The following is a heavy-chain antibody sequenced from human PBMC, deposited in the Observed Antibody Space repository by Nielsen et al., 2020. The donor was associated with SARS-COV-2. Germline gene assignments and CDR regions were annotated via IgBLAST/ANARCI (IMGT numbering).Heavy chain of an antibody. D-gene: IGHD3-3*01. Sequence: GESLKISCAASGFTFGDYAMHWVRQAPGKGLEWVSLISWDGGSTYYADSVKGRFTISRDNSKNSLYLQMNSLRAEDTALYYCAKARGPRDSYDFWSGYPLGYYGMDVWGQGTTVTVSS. V-gene: IGHV3-43D*03. CDR3: AKARGPRDSYDFWSGYPLGYYGMDV. J-gene: IGHJ6*02. CDR1: GFTFGDYA. CDR2: ISWDGGST.